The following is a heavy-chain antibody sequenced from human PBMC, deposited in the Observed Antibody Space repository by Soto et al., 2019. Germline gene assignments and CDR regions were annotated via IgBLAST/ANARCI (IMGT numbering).Heavy chain of an antibody. CDR1: GFTFSSYA. CDR3: ATEGYYYDSTDY. Sequence: EVQLLESGGGLVQPGGSLRLSCAASGFTFSSYAMSWVRQAPGKGLEWVSAISSSGSTIYYADSVKGRFTISRDNAKNSLYLQMNSLRAEDTAVYYCATEGYYYDSTDYWGQGTLVTVSS. D-gene: IGHD3-22*01. V-gene: IGHV3-23*01. CDR2: ISSSGSTI. J-gene: IGHJ4*02.